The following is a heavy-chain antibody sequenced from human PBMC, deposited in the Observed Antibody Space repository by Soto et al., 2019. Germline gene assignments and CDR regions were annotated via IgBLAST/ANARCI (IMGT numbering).Heavy chain of an antibody. J-gene: IGHJ4*02. D-gene: IGHD6-6*01. Sequence: PSETLSLTCAVYGGSFSGYYWSWIRQPPGKGLEWTGEVNHSGSTNYNPSLKSRVTISVDTFKLHSSLKLSSVTAACTAVYYFARRRIAARCAYFDDWGQGTLVTVSS. V-gene: IGHV4-34*01. CDR2: VNHSGST. CDR1: GGSFSGYY. CDR3: ARRRIAARCAYFDD.